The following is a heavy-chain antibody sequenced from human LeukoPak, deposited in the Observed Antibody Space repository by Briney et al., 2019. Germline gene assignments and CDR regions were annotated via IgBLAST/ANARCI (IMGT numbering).Heavy chain of an antibody. J-gene: IGHJ4*02. Sequence: PGGSLRLSCAASGFTFSSYGMHWVRQPPGKGLEWIGSTYYSGSTYYNPSLKSRVTISVDTSKNQFSLKLSSVTAADTAVYYCARYPYYYDSSGGPNWGQGTLVTVSS. V-gene: IGHV4-39*01. CDR2: TYYSGST. D-gene: IGHD3-22*01. CDR1: GFTFSSYG. CDR3: ARYPYYYDSSGGPN.